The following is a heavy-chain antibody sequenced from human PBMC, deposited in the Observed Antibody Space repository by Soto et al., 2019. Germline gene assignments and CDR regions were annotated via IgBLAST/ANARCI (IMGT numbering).Heavy chain of an antibody. CDR3: ARDNDPSGLDY. CDR1: GGSISSGDYY. J-gene: IGHJ4*02. CDR2: IYYSGST. Sequence: SETLSLTCTVSGGSISSGDYYWSWIRQPPGKGLEWIGYIYYSGSTYYNPSLKSRVTISLDTSKNQFSLKLSSVTAADTAVYYCARDNDPSGLDYWGQGTLVTVSS. D-gene: IGHD2-8*01. V-gene: IGHV4-30-4*02.